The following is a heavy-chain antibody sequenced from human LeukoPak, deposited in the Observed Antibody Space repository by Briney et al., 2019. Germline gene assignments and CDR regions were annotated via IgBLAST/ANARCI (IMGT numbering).Heavy chain of an antibody. CDR3: ARVPSSGWLRKYYFDY. CDR2: INHSGST. D-gene: IGHD5-12*01. Sequence: SETLSLTCAVYGGSFSGYYWSWIRQPPGKVLEWIGEINHSGSTNYNPSLKSRVTISVDTSKNQFSLKLSSVTAADTAVYYCARVPSSGWLRKYYFDYWGQGTLVTVSS. J-gene: IGHJ4*02. V-gene: IGHV4-34*01. CDR1: GGSFSGYY.